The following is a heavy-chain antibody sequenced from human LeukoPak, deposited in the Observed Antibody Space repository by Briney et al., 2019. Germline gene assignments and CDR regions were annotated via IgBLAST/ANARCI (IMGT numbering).Heavy chain of an antibody. CDR1: GFTFTDYY. V-gene: IGHV3-11*04. Sequence: VGSLRLSCAASGFTFTDYYMSWIRQAPGKGLEWLSYISSSGSTIYYADSVKGRFTISRDNAKNSLYLQMNSLRAEDTAVYYCARETRSRWTDYWGQGTLVTVSS. CDR2: ISSSGSTI. D-gene: IGHD5-24*01. CDR3: ARETRSRWTDY. J-gene: IGHJ4*02.